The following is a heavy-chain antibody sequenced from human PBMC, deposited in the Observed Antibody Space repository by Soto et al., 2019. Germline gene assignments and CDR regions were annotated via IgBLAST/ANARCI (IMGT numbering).Heavy chain of an antibody. CDR1: GVSIRSGGYY. D-gene: IGHD6-19*01. CDR3: ARQNPYSSGSYYFDF. V-gene: IGHV4-31*03. Sequence: QVQLQESGPGLVKPSQTLSLTCTGSGVSIRSGGYYWSWIRQHPGKGLEWIGYIYYNGSPYYNPSLKSRVTISVDPSKNRCSLDLNSVTAADTAVYYCARQNPYSSGSYYFDFWGQGALVTVSS. J-gene: IGHJ4*02. CDR2: IYYNGSP.